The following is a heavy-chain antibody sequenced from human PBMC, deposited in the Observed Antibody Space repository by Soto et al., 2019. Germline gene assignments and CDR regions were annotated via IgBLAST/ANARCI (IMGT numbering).Heavy chain of an antibody. Sequence: GGSLRLSCAASGFTFSSYAMTWVRQAPGKGLEWVSGITSGGSTYYADSVKGRFTISRDNSKNTLYLQMNSLRAEDTAVYYCAQRRILDSSGYYAPAVWGQGTMVTVSS. V-gene: IGHV3-23*01. CDR2: ITSGGST. CDR1: GFTFSSYA. D-gene: IGHD3-22*01. J-gene: IGHJ3*01. CDR3: AQRRILDSSGYYAPAV.